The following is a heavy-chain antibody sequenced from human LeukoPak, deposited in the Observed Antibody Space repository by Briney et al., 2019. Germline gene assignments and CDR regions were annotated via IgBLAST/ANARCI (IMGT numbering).Heavy chain of an antibody. CDR3: AKDGAQYSSGPECDP. Sequence: PGGSLRLSCAASGLHFSGTAMSWVRQAPGKGLEWVSAISHDGMNAYYADSVKGRFTISRDNSKKTVSLEMSSLTAADTGVYYRAKDGAQYSSGPECDPRGQGALVTVSP. D-gene: IGHD6-19*01. J-gene: IGHJ5*02. CDR1: GLHFSGTA. V-gene: IGHV3-23*01. CDR2: ISHDGMNA.